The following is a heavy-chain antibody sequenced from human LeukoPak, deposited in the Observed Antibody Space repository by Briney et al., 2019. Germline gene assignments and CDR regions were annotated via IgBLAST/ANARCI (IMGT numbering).Heavy chain of an antibody. CDR2: IYYSGST. V-gene: IGHV4-59*01. D-gene: IGHD1-26*01. Sequence: PSETLSLTCTVSGGSISSYYWSWIRQPPGKGLEWIGYIYYSGSTNYNPSLKSRVTISVDTSKNQFPLKLSSVTAADTAVYYCARDRVGATGLFDYWGQGTLVTVSS. J-gene: IGHJ4*02. CDR1: GGSISSYY. CDR3: ARDRVGATGLFDY.